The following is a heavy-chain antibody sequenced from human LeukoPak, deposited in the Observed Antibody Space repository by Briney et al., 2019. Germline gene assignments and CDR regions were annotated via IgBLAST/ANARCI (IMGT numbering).Heavy chain of an antibody. D-gene: IGHD2-2*01. CDR1: GGSISSGSYY. Sequence: PSETLSLTCTVSGGSISSGSYYWSWIRQPAGKGLEWIGRIYTSGSTNYNPSLKSRVTISVDTSKNQFSLKLSSVTAADTAVYYCARDVQGAYCSSTSCYNWFDPWGQGTLVTVSS. V-gene: IGHV4-61*02. CDR3: ARDVQGAYCSSTSCYNWFDP. J-gene: IGHJ5*02. CDR2: IYTSGST.